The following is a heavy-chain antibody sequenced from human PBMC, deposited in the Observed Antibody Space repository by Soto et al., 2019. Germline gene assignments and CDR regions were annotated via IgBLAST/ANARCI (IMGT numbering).Heavy chain of an antibody. J-gene: IGHJ4*02. CDR3: ARWGTTGGLDV. V-gene: IGHV3-30*19. D-gene: IGHD3-16*01. Sequence: QVPLVESGGGVVQPGTSLRLCCVGSGFTFRSYVIDWVRQAPGKGLEWVALTSYDGTNNYYGDSVKGRFTISRDNSKNTVALQKDSLRLKDTSLYYFARWGTTGGLDVWGPGTLVSVSS. CDR1: GFTFRSYV. CDR2: TSYDGTNN.